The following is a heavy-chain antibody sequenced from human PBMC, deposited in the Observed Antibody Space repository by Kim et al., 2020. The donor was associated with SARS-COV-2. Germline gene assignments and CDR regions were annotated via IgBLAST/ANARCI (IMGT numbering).Heavy chain of an antibody. Sequence: ASVKVSCKASGYSFSTSYIHWVRQAPGQGLEWMGIINCDGGGTDYAQKFRGRVTMTRDTSTTTVYMELRSLTSDDTAVYYCARDRGFSGYDFDDYWGHGTLVAVSS. V-gene: IGHV1-46*01. J-gene: IGHJ4*01. CDR1: GYSFSTSY. CDR2: INCDGGGT. D-gene: IGHD5-12*01. CDR3: ARDRGFSGYDFDDY.